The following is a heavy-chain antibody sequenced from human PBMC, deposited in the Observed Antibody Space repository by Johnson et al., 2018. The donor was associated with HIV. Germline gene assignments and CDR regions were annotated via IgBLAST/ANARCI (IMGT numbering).Heavy chain of an antibody. V-gene: IGHV3-30*18. J-gene: IGHJ3*02. Sequence: VQLVESGGGVVQPGRSLRLSCTGSGFTFNHYDMDWVRQAPGRGLEGVASITYDGSKKYYGDSVKGRFTISRDNSKNTLYLQMDSLRIEDTAFYYCAKAYCPGCDGFEIWGQGTMVTVSS. CDR2: ITYDGSKK. D-gene: IGHD2-21*01. CDR3: AKAYCPGCDGFEI. CDR1: GFTFNHYD.